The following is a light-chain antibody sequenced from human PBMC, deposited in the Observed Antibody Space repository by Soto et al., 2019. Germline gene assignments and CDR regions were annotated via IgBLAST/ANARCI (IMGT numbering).Light chain of an antibody. CDR2: SNN. V-gene: IGLV1-44*01. CDR1: RSNIASNT. CDR3: AAWDDSLLGVL. J-gene: IGLJ3*02. Sequence: QAVVTQPPSASGTPGQRVTISCSGGRSNIASNTVNWYQQLPGTAPKVLIYSNNQRPSGVPGRFSGSKSGTSASLAISGLQSEDEADYYCAAWDDSLLGVLFGGGTKLTVL.